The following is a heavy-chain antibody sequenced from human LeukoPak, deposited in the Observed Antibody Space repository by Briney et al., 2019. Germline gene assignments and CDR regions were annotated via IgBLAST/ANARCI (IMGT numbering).Heavy chain of an antibody. CDR2: IIPIFDTT. CDR1: GGTFSNYA. D-gene: IGHD4-17*01. V-gene: IGHV1-69*01. J-gene: IGHJ4*02. Sequence: AVKVSCKASGGTFSNYAITWVRQAPGQGLEWMGGIIPIFDTTNYAQKFQGRVTITADESTSTAYMELSSLRSEDTAVYYCARGNQYYGDYVYFDYWGQGTLVTVSS. CDR3: ARGNQYYGDYVYFDY.